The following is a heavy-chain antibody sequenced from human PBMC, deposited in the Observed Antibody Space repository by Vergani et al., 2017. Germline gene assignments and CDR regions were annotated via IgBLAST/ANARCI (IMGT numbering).Heavy chain of an antibody. CDR1: GFTFENSG. D-gene: IGHD6-19*01. V-gene: IGHV3-30*02. CDR2: IRGDGSDQ. Sequence: QAQLVESGGGVVQPGGSLRLSCAGSGFTFENSGMHWVRQAPGKGLEWVALIRGDGSDQYYADSVKGRFTISRDNSKNTLYLQINNLRDEDTAVYYCAKNLLGVVAGNGLDVWGQGTTVTVSS. CDR3: AKNLLGVVAGNGLDV. J-gene: IGHJ6*02.